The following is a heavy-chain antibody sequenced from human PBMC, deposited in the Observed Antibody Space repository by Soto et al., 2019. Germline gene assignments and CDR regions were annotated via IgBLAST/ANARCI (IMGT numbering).Heavy chain of an antibody. D-gene: IGHD1-26*01. CDR3: ARGERQMGRLDY. Sequence: GGSLRLSCAASGFTFNTYTLHWVRQAPGKGLEWVATISYDGSSKYYADSVKGRFTISRDNSKNTPYLQMNSLRVEDTAVYYCARGERQMGRLDYWGQGTLVTVSS. CDR2: ISYDGSSK. J-gene: IGHJ4*02. CDR1: GFTFNTYT. V-gene: IGHV3-30-3*01.